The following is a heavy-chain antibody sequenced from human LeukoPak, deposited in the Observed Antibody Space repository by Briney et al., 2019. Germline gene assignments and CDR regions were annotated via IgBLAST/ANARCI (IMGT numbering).Heavy chain of an antibody. CDR1: GYTSTGYY. Sequence: ASVKVSCKASGYTSTGYYMHWVRQAPGQGLEWMGWISAYNGNTNYAQKLQGRVTMTTDTSTSTAYMELRSLRSDDTAVYYCARGTRMDSGYDSPYYYYYMDVWGKGTTVTISS. CDR2: ISAYNGNT. J-gene: IGHJ6*03. V-gene: IGHV1-18*04. D-gene: IGHD5-12*01. CDR3: ARGTRMDSGYDSPYYYYYMDV.